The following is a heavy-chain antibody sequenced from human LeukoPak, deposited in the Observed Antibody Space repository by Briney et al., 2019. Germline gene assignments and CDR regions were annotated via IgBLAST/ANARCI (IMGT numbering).Heavy chain of an antibody. V-gene: IGHV3-30*03. CDR2: ISYDGSNK. Sequence: PGRSLRLSCAASGFTFSSYGMRWDRQAPGKGLEWVAVISYDGSNKYYADSVKGRFTISRDNSKNTLYLQMNSLRAEDTAVYYCARDPIYGYYFDYWGQGTLVTVSS. J-gene: IGHJ4*02. CDR1: GFTFSSYG. CDR3: ARDPIYGYYFDY. D-gene: IGHD4-17*01.